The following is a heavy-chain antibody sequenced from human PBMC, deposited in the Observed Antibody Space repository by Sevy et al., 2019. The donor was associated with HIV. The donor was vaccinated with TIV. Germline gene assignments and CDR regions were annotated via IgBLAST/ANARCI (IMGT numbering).Heavy chain of an antibody. CDR3: AKNRPPGGSYFSRHGMDV. J-gene: IGHJ6*02. V-gene: IGHV3-30*18. D-gene: IGHD1-26*01. CDR1: GFTFSTYD. CDR2: ISYDGNYR. Sequence: GGSLRLSCTASGFTFSTYDIHWVRQAPGKGLEWVAIISYDGNYRYYSDSVRGQFSMSRDNSKNTAYLQMSGLSVEDTAVYYCAKNRPPGGSYFSRHGMDVWGRGTTVTVSS.